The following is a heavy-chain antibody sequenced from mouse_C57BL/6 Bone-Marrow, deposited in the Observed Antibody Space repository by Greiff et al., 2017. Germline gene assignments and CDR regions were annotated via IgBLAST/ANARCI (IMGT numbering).Heavy chain of an antibody. V-gene: IGHV5-4*01. J-gene: IGHJ4*01. CDR3: ARDGGHGYAMDY. CDR1: GFTFSSYA. CDR2: ISDGGSYT. D-gene: IGHD6-1*01. Sequence: DVKLVESGGGLVKPGGSLKLSCAASGFTFSSYAMSWVRQTPEKRLEWVATISDGGSYTYYPDNVKGRFTISRDNAKNNLYLQMSHLKSEDTAMYYCARDGGHGYAMDYWGQGTSVTVSS.